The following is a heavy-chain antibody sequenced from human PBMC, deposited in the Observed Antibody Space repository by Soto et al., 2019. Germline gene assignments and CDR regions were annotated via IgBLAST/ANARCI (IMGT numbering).Heavy chain of an antibody. Sequence: PSETLSLTCTVSGGSISSYYWSWIRQPPGKVLEWIGYIYYSGSTNYNPSLKSRVTISVDTSKNQFSLKLSSVTAADTAVYYCARGVVPAAILYYYYYGMDVWGQGTTVTVSS. J-gene: IGHJ6*02. D-gene: IGHD2-2*02. CDR1: GGSISSYY. CDR2: IYYSGST. CDR3: ARGVVPAAILYYYYYGMDV. V-gene: IGHV4-59*01.